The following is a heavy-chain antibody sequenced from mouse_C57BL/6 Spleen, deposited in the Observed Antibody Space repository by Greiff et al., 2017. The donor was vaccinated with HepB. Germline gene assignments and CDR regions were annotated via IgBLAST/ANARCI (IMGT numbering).Heavy chain of an antibody. CDR2: INPGSGGT. D-gene: IGHD1-1*01. J-gene: IGHJ1*03. Sequence: QVQLQQSGAELVRPGTSVKVSCKASGYAFTNYLLEWVKQRPGQGLEWIGVINPGSGGTNYTEKFKGKATLTADKSSSTAYMQLSSLTSEDSAVYCCARGYYGSSPHWYFAVWGTGTTVTVSS. V-gene: IGHV1-54*01. CDR3: ARGYYGSSPHWYFAV. CDR1: GYAFTNYL.